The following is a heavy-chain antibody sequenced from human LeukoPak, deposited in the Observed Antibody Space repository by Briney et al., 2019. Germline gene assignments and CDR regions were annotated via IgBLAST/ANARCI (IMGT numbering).Heavy chain of an antibody. CDR2: ISSSSIYI. CDR3: SRGLGWIHS. Sequence: GGSLRLSCAASGFTFSDYGMNWVRQTPGKGLEWVSSISSSSIYIYYADSVKGRFTISRDNAKNSLYLQMNSLRAGDTVVYYCSRGLGWIHSWGQGTLVTVSS. J-gene: IGHJ5*02. D-gene: IGHD5-18*01. CDR1: GFTFSDYG. V-gene: IGHV3-21*01.